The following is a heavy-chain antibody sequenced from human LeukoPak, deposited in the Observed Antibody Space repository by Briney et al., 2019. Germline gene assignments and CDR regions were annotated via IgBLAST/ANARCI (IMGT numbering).Heavy chain of an antibody. CDR3: TKEVGISPWYDAVDI. D-gene: IGHD6-13*01. Sequence: PGGSLRLSCAASGFTFSTYWMHWVRQAPGKGLVWVSRIKSDGSRTDYADSVKGRFTISRDNAKNTLYLQMNNLRAEDTAVYYCTKEVGISPWYDAVDIWGQGTMVTVSS. CDR2: IKSDGSRT. CDR1: GFTFSTYW. J-gene: IGHJ3*02. V-gene: IGHV3-74*01.